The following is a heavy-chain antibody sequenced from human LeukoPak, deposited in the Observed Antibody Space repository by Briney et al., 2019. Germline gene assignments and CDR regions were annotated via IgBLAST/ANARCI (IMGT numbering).Heavy chain of an antibody. CDR3: ARDPQTDSSGYPFDY. CDR2: ISPSGGGT. J-gene: IGHJ4*02. CDR1: GYTFTTYY. Sequence: ASVKVSSKASGYTFTTYYIHWVRQAPGQGLAWMGIISPSGGGTTYAQEFQGRVTMTSDTSTSTVYMELSSLRSEDTAVYYCARDPQTDSSGYPFDYWGQGTLVTVSS. V-gene: IGHV1-46*01. D-gene: IGHD3-22*01.